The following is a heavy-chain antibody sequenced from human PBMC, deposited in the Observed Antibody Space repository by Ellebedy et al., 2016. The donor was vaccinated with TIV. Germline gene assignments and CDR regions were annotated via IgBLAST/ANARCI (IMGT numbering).Heavy chain of an antibody. V-gene: IGHV4-59*01. CDR2: IYYSGST. D-gene: IGHD3-10*01. CDR3: ARECKLLWFGEFPHWYFDL. Sequence: SETLSLTCTVSGGSISSYYWSWIRQPPGKGLEWIGYIYYSGSTNYNPSLKSRVTISVDTSKNQFSLKLSSVTAADTAVYYCARECKLLWFGEFPHWYFDLWGRGTLVTVSS. CDR1: GGSISSYY. J-gene: IGHJ2*01.